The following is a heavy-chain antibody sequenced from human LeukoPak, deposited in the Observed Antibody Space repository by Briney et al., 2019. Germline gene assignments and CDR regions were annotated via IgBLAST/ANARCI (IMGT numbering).Heavy chain of an antibody. D-gene: IGHD3-22*01. V-gene: IGHV4-59*01. CDR1: GASINNYY. J-gene: IGHJ4*03. Sequence: SETLSLTCTVSGASINNYYWSWVRQPPLKGLEWIGYIYSTGDTSYNPSLESRVSISMDTSKNHFSLDITSVTAADTAVYYCARGSRVYDRSGFHTWHDYWGHGTLVTVSS. CDR2: IYSTGDT. CDR3: ARGSRVYDRSGFHTWHDY.